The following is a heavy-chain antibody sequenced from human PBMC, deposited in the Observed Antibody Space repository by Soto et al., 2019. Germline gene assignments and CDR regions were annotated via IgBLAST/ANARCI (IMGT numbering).Heavy chain of an antibody. Sequence: QVQLVQSGAEVKKPGASVKVSCKASGYAFSRFNIHWVRQAPGQRLEWMGGINTGNGNTKVSQKLQGRVTFTRDTFGNTAYMELSRLISEDTAVYYCAGPDDYDDCLDLWGQGTLVTVSS. D-gene: IGHD3-22*01. CDR3: AGPDDYDDCLDL. CDR2: INTGNGNT. CDR1: GYAFSRFN. V-gene: IGHV1-3*04. J-gene: IGHJ4*02.